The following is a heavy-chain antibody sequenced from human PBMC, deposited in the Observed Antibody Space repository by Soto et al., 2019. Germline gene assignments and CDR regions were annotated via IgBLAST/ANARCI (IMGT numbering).Heavy chain of an antibody. V-gene: IGHV4-30-4*01. D-gene: IGHD6-13*01. CDR1: GGSISSGGDY. J-gene: IGHJ4*02. CDR3: ARERVSSSWFDY. Sequence: PAESLSLTCAVSGGSISSGGDYWSWIRQPPGKGLEWIGYIYYSGSTYYNPSLKSRVTISVDTSKNQFSLKLSSVTAADTAVYYCARERVSSSWFDYWGQGTLVTSPQ. CDR2: IYYSGST.